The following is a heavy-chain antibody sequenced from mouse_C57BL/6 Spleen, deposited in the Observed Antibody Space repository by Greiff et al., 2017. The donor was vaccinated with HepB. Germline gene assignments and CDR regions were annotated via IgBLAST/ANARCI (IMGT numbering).Heavy chain of an antibody. CDR3: ARGGWLLGDYAMDY. D-gene: IGHD2-3*01. CDR2: IDPEDGET. Sequence: EVQLQQSGAELVKPGASVKLSCTASGFNIKDYYMHWVKQRTEQGLAWIGRIDPEDGETKYAPKFQGKATITADTSSNTASLQLSSLTSEDTAVYYCARGGWLLGDYAMDYWGQGTSVTVSS. CDR1: GFNIKDYY. V-gene: IGHV14-2*01. J-gene: IGHJ4*01.